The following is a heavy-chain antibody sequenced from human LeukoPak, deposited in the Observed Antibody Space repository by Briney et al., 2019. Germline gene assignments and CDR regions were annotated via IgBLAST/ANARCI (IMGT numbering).Heavy chain of an antibody. V-gene: IGHV1-8*01. Sequence: ASVKVSCKASGYTFTSYDINWVRQATGQGLEWMGWMNPNSGNTGYAQKFQGRVTMTRNTSISTAYMEPSSLRSEDTAVYYCARGPKGAAAGTRNWFDPWGQGTLVTVSS. CDR2: MNPNSGNT. CDR1: GYTFTSYD. D-gene: IGHD6-13*01. J-gene: IGHJ5*02. CDR3: ARGPKGAAAGTRNWFDP.